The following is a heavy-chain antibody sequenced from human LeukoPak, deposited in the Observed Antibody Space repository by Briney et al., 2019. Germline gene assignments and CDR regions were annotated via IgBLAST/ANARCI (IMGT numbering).Heavy chain of an antibody. Sequence: GGSLRLSCAASGFTFSSYWMHWVRQAPGKGLVWVSRLNTDGSSTTYADSVKGRFTISRDNAKNTLYLQMNNLRAEDTAVYYCARDDCSSTSCYKGAIDYWGQGTLVTVSS. D-gene: IGHD2-2*02. CDR1: GFTFSSYW. CDR3: ARDDCSSTSCYKGAIDY. CDR2: LNTDGSST. V-gene: IGHV3-74*01. J-gene: IGHJ4*02.